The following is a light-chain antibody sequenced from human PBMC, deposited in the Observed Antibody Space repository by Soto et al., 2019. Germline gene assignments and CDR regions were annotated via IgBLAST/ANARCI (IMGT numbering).Light chain of an antibody. V-gene: IGKV3-15*01. Sequence: EIVMTQSPATLSVSPGERATLSCRASQSVRSNLAWYQQKPGQAPRLLIYGASTRATGIPARFSGSGSGTEFSLIISSLQSEDIAVYYCQQYNNWLALTFGGGTKVEIK. CDR3: QQYNNWLALT. CDR1: QSVRSN. J-gene: IGKJ4*01. CDR2: GAS.